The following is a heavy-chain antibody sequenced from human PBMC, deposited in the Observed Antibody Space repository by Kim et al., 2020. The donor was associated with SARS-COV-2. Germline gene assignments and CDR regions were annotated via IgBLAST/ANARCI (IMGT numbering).Heavy chain of an antibody. V-gene: IGHV3-11*01. Sequence: NTVYYADSLSGRFTISRDNAKNSLYLQVNDLRGDDTALYFCARGRSSGWADWGQGALVTVSS. CDR2: NTV. CDR3: ARGRSSGWAD. J-gene: IGHJ4*02. D-gene: IGHD6-19*01.